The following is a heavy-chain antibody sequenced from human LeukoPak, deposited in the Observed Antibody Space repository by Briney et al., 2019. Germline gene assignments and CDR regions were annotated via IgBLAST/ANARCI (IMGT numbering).Heavy chain of an antibody. CDR1: GGTFSSYA. D-gene: IGHD5-12*01. CDR2: IIPIFGTA. CDR3: GRGGFLHRGYDYPGY. J-gene: IGHJ4*02. V-gene: IGHV1-69*05. Sequence: ASVKVSCKASGGTFSSYAISWVRQAPGQGLEWMGGIIPIFGTANYAQKFQGRVTITTDESTSTAYMELSSLRSEDTAVYYCGRGGFLHRGYDYPGYWGQGTLVTVSS.